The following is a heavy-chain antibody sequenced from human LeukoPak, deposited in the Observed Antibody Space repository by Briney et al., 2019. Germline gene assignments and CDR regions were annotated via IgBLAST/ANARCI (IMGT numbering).Heavy chain of an antibody. V-gene: IGHV3-23*01. Sequence: GGSLRLSCAASGFTFSSYAMSWVRQAPGKGLEWVSAIVGSLGSTYYADSVKGRFTISRDNSKSTLFLQMNSLRADDTAIYYCAKHVGAYYFDYWGQRTLVTVSS. D-gene: IGHD3-16*01. J-gene: IGHJ4*02. CDR2: IVGSLGST. CDR3: AKHVGAYYFDY. CDR1: GFTFSSYA.